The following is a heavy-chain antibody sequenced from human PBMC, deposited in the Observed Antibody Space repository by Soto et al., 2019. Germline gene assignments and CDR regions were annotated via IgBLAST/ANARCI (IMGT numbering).Heavy chain of an antibody. J-gene: IGHJ5*02. CDR3: ARGPGVVVVAATEGWFDP. Sequence: QVQLQESGPGLVKPSQTLSLTCTVSGGSISSGGYYWSWIRQHPGQGLEWIGYIYYSGSTYYNPSLKSRVTIAVDTSKNQFSLKLSSVTAADTAVYYCARGPGVVVVAATEGWFDPWGQGTPVTVSS. CDR2: IYYSGST. V-gene: IGHV4-31*03. CDR1: GGSISSGGYY. D-gene: IGHD2-15*01.